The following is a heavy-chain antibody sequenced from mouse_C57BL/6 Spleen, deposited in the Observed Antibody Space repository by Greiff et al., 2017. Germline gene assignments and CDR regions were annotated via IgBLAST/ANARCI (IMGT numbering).Heavy chain of an antibody. V-gene: IGHV1-15*01. CDR3: TTGLTGGFDY. CDR1: GYTFTDYE. CDR2: IDPETGGT. J-gene: IGHJ2*01. D-gene: IGHD1-1*01. Sequence: LVESGAELVRPGASVTLSCKASGYTFTDYEMHWVKQTPVHGLEWIGAIDPETGGTAYNQKFKGKAILTADKSSSTAYMELRSLTSEDSAVYYCTTGLTGGFDYWGQGTTLTVSS.